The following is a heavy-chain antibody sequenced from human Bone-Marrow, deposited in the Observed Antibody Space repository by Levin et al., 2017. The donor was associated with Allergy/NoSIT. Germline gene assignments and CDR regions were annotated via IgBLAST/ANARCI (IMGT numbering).Heavy chain of an antibody. V-gene: IGHV3-30*04. CDR2: ISYDGSDK. CDR1: GFNFSNYA. J-gene: IGHJ6*02. D-gene: IGHD4-23*01. Sequence: GESLKISCAASGFNFSNYAMHWARQAPGKGLEWVAVISYDGSDKYYADSVKGPFTISRDNSKNTLYPQMNSLRAEDTAVYYCARDDGGNSFKAGQYGYYYYYDMDVWGQGTTVTVSS. CDR3: ARDDGGNSFKAGQYGYYYYYDMDV.